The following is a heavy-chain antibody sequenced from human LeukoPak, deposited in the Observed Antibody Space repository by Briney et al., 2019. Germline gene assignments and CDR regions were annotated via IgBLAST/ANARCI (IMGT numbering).Heavy chain of an antibody. V-gene: IGHV3-74*01. D-gene: IGHD5-24*01. CDR1: GFTFSSYA. CDR2: INSDGSST. Sequence: GGSLRLSCAASGFTFSSYAMSWVRQAPGKGLVWVSRINSDGSSTSYADSVKGRFTISRDNAKNTLYLQMNSLRAEDTAVYYCARGWRDGYNFDYWGQGTLVTVSS. J-gene: IGHJ4*02. CDR3: ARGWRDGYNFDY.